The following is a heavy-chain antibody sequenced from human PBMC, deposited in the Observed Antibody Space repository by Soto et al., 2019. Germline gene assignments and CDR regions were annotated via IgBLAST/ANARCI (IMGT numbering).Heavy chain of an antibody. CDR2: VNPNNGDT. D-gene: IGHD3-10*01. Sequence: QVQLVQSGAELKKPGASVKVSCKASGYTFSNYDMNWVRQATGQGPEWIGWVNPNNGDTGYAQKFQGRVTLTTDISTNTAYMELTSLRSEDKAIYYCANVSRKGSAIDFDYWGQGTLITVSS. CDR1: GYTFSNYD. CDR3: ANVSRKGSAIDFDY. V-gene: IGHV1-8*01. J-gene: IGHJ4*02.